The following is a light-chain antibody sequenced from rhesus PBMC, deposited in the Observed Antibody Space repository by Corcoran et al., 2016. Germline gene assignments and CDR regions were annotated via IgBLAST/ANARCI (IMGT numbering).Light chain of an antibody. Sequence: DIQMPQSPSSLSASVGDRVTITCRASQGITNDLAWYQQKQGETPKLLIYEASSLQSGIPSRVSGSGLGTEFTLTISSLQSEEFATYYGQHYYSTPYTFGQGTKVEIK. CDR1: QGITND. V-gene: IGKV1-25*01. CDR2: EAS. CDR3: QHYYSTPYT. J-gene: IGKJ2*01.